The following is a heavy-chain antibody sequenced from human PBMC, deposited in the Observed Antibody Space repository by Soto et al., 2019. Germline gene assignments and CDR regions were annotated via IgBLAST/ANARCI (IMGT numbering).Heavy chain of an antibody. D-gene: IGHD4-17*01. CDR2: ISSSSSYI. Sequence: VQLVESGGGLVKPGGSLRLSCAASGFTFSSYSMNWVRQAPGKGLEWVSSISSSSSYIYYADSVKGRFTISRDNAKNSLYLQMNSLRAEDTAVYYCARDRSVYGDYGYWGQGTLVTVSS. V-gene: IGHV3-21*01. CDR1: GFTFSSYS. CDR3: ARDRSVYGDYGY. J-gene: IGHJ4*02.